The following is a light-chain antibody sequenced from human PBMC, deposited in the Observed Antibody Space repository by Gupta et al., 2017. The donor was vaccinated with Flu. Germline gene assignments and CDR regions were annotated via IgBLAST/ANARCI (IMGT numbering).Light chain of an antibody. V-gene: IGKV1-39*01. CDR2: AAS. CDR3: QQSYSTPRT. Sequence: DIQMTQSPPSLSVSVGDRVTITCRASQSINSYLNWYQQKPGKAPKLLIYAASSLQSGVPSRFSGSGSGTDFTLTISSLQPEDFATYYCQQSYSTPRTFGQGTKVEIK. J-gene: IGKJ1*01. CDR1: QSINSY.